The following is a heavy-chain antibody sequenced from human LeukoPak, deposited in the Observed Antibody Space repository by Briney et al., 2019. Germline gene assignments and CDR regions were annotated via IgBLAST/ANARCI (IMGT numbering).Heavy chain of an antibody. CDR1: GGSISSSSYY. D-gene: IGHD3-9*01. Sequence: SETLSLTCTVSGGSISSSSYYWGWIRQPPGKGLEWIGSIYYSGSTYYNPSLKSRVTISVDTSKNQFSLKLSSVTAADTAVYYCARRRHPLRYSPFDPWGQGTLVTVSS. V-gene: IGHV4-39*01. CDR3: ARRRHPLRYSPFDP. J-gene: IGHJ5*02. CDR2: IYYSGST.